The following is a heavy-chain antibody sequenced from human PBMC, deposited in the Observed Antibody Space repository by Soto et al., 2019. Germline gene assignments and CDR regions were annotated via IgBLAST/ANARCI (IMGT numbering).Heavy chain of an antibody. J-gene: IGHJ3*02. Sequence: SETLSLTCAVYGGSFSGYYWSWIRQPPGKGLEWIGEINHSGSTNYNPSLKSRVTISVDTSKNQFSLKLSSVTAADTAVYYCALACGIAAAETLCGAFDIWGQGTMVTVSS. CDR2: INHSGST. CDR1: GGSFSGYY. CDR3: ALACGIAAAETLCGAFDI. D-gene: IGHD6-13*01. V-gene: IGHV4-34*01.